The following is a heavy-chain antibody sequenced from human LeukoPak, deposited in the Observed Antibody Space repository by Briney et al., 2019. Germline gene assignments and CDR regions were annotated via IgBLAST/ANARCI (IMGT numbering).Heavy chain of an antibody. J-gene: IGHJ3*02. D-gene: IGHD6-19*01. CDR1: GFTFSNAW. CDR3: TTEPIAVAGTSFDI. V-gene: IGHV3-15*01. CDR2: IKSKTDGGTT. Sequence: GGSLRLSCAASGFTFSNAWMSWVRQAPGKGLEWVGRIKSKTDGGTTDYAAPVKGRFTISRDDSKNTLYLQMNSLKTEDTAVYYCTTEPIAVAGTSFDIWGQGTMVTVSS.